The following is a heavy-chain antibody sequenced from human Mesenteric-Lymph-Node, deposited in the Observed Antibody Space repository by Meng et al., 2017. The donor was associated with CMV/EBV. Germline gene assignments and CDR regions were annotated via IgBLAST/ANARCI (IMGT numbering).Heavy chain of an antibody. J-gene: IGHJ4*02. CDR2: ISSDGSNK. Sequence: GESLKISCAASGFALSQYIMHWVRQAPGKGLEWVAVISSDGSNKHSADSVKGRLTISRDNSKNTLYLQMNSLRAEDTAVYYCARVDDYAFDYWGQGTLVTVSS. CDR1: GFALSQYI. CDR3: ARVDDYAFDY. V-gene: IGHV3-30*14. D-gene: IGHD4-17*01.